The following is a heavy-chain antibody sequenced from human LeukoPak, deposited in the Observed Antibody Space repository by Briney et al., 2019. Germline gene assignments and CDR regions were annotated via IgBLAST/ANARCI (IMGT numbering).Heavy chain of an antibody. D-gene: IGHD3-22*01. Sequence: SETLSLTCTVSGGSISGYYWSWIRQPPGKGLEWIGYIYYSGSTNYNPSLKSRVSISVDTSKNQFSLKLSSVTAADTAVYCCARYDSSGYYSYFDLWGRGTLVTVSS. V-gene: IGHV4-59*08. CDR2: IYYSGST. CDR3: ARYDSSGYYSYFDL. CDR1: GGSISGYY. J-gene: IGHJ2*01.